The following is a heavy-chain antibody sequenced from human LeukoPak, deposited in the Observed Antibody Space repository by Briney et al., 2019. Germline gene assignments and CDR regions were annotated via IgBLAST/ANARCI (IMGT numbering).Heavy chain of an antibody. CDR1: GGSITFGSYY. D-gene: IGHD3-16*02. Sequence: SQTLSLTCTVSGGSITFGSYYWTWIRQPAGKGLEWIGRIYTSGRTFYNPSLKSRVTISMDTSMNQFSLRLNSVTAADTAVYYCARARVILASFDDWGQGVLVTVSS. J-gene: IGHJ4*02. V-gene: IGHV4-61*02. CDR3: ARARVILASFDD. CDR2: IYTSGRT.